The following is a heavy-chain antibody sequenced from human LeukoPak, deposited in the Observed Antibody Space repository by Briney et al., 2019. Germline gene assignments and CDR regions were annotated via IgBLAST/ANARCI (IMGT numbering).Heavy chain of an antibody. V-gene: IGHV5-51*01. CDR3: ARRQGGPTDNYYYYYMDV. Sequence: PGESLKISCKGSGYSFTSYWICCVRQMPGKGVGGTVIIYPGDSDTRYSPSFQGQVTISADKSISTAYLQWSSLKASDTAMYYCARRQGGPTDNYYYYYMDVWGKGTTVTVSS. CDR1: GYSFTSYW. CDR2: IYPGDSDT. J-gene: IGHJ6*03. D-gene: IGHD3-16*01.